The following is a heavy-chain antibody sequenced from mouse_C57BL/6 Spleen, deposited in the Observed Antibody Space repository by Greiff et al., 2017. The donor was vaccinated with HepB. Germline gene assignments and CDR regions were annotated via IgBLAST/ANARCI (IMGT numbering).Heavy chain of an antibody. D-gene: IGHD1-1*01. CDR2: ISSGSSTI. Sequence: EVKLMESGGGLVKPGGSLKLSCAASGFTFSDYGMHWVRQAPEKGLEWVAYISSGSSTIYYADTVKGRFTISRDNAKNTLFLQMTSLRSEDTAMYYCATLITTVVAHWYFDVWGTGTTVTVSS. CDR1: GFTFSDYG. J-gene: IGHJ1*03. CDR3: ATLITTVVAHWYFDV. V-gene: IGHV5-17*01.